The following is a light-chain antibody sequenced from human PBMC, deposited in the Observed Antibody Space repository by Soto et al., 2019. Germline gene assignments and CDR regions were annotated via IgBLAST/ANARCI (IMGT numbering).Light chain of an antibody. CDR3: QSYDSSRSAAV. V-gene: IGLV1-40*01. CDR1: TSNIGAGYD. Sequence: QPVLTQPPSVSGAPGQKVIISCTGSTSNIGAGYDVHWYQQLPGTAPKLLIYSNSNRPSGVPDRLSGSKSGTSASLAITGLQVEDEADYYCQSYDSSRSAAVFGGGTKLTVL. CDR2: SNS. J-gene: IGLJ3*02.